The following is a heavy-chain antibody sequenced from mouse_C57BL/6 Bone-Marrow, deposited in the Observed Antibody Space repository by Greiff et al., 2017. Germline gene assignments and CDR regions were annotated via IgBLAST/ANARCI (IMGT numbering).Heavy chain of an antibody. CDR3: ARRGGGYAMDY. Sequence: DVMLVESGGDLVKPGGSLKLSCAASGFTFSSYGMSWVRQTPDKRLEWVATISSGGSYTYYPDSVKGRFTISRDNAKNTLYLQMSSLKSEDTAMYYCARRGGGYAMDYWGQGTSVTVSS. CDR1: GFTFSSYG. CDR2: ISSGGSYT. J-gene: IGHJ4*01. V-gene: IGHV5-6*02.